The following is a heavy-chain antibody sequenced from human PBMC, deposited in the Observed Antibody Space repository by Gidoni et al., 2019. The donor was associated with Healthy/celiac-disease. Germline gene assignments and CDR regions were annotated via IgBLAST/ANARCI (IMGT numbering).Heavy chain of an antibody. V-gene: IGHV4-61*02. J-gene: IGHJ4*02. D-gene: IGHD5-18*01. CDR2: IYTSGVP. Sequence: QVQLQESGPGLVQPSQTLSLTCTVSGGSISSGSYYWSWIRQPAGKGLEWIGRIYTSGVPNYNPSLKSRVTMSVDTSKNQFSLKLSSVTAADTAVYYCARTAGYSYGYGGFDYWGQGTLVTVSS. CDR1: GGSISSGSYY. CDR3: ARTAGYSYGYGGFDY.